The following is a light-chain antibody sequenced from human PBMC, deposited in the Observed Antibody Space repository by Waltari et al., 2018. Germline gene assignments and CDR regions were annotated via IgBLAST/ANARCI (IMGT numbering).Light chain of an antibody. CDR1: QSVNNSY. J-gene: IGKJ4*01. Sequence: EIVLTQSPGTLSLSPGERATLSCRASQSVNNSYLAWYQQKPGQAPRLLIYGASTRATGIPDRFRGSGSGTDFTLTISRLEPEDFAAYYCQQYATSPEAFGGGTKVDIK. CDR3: QQYATSPEA. CDR2: GAS. V-gene: IGKV3-20*01.